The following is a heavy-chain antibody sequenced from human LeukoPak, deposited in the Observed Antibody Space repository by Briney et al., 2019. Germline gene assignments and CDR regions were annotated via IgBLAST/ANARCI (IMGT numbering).Heavy chain of an antibody. J-gene: IGHJ5*02. CDR2: MNPNSGNT. CDR1: GYTFTSYD. CDR3: ARVPLAGFWSDYYRNWFDP. Sequence: GASVKVSCKASGYTFTSYDINWVRQATGQGLEWMGWMNPNSGNTGYAQKFQGRVTMTRNTSISTAYMELSSLRSEDTAVYYCARVPLAGFWSDYYRNWFDPWGQGTLVIVSS. V-gene: IGHV1-8*01. D-gene: IGHD3-3*01.